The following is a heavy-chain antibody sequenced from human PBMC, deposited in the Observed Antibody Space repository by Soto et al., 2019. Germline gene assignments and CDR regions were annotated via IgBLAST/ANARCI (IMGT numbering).Heavy chain of an antibody. CDR3: ARWSIALFARGCGRDA. J-gene: IGHJ6*04. CDR1: GYTFTSYG. D-gene: IGHD2-21*01. V-gene: IGHV1-18*01. Sequence: GASVKVSCKASGYTFTSYGISWVRQAPGQGLEWMGWISAYNGNTNYAQKLQGRVTMTTDTSTSTAYMELRSLRSDDTAVYYCARWSIALFARGCGRDAWVKRTTVTVSS. CDR2: ISAYNGNT.